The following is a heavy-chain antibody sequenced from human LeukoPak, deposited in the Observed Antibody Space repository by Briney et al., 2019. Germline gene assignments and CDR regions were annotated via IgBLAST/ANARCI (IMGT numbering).Heavy chain of an antibody. V-gene: IGHV1-69*01. D-gene: IGHD2-15*01. Sequence: SVKVSCKASGGTFSSYAISWVRQAPGQGLEWMGGIIPIFGTANYAQKFQGRVTITADESTSTAYMELSSLRSEDTAVYYCARKIRRPIYCSGGSCYPLGDYYGMDVWGQGTTVTVSS. J-gene: IGHJ6*02. CDR2: IIPIFGTA. CDR1: GGTFSSYA. CDR3: ARKIRRPIYCSGGSCYPLGDYYGMDV.